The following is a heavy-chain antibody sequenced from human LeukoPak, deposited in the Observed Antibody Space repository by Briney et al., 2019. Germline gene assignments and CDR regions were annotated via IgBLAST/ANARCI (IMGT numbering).Heavy chain of an antibody. D-gene: IGHD3-10*01. CDR3: ARASSGPPH. Sequence: GGSLRLSCAASGFTFSSYGMSWVRQAPGKGLEGVSYISSRGSIRYCGDSVKGRFTISRDNAKNSLYLQMNSLRAEHTSVYYVARASSGPPHWGQGTLVTVSS. CDR2: ISSRGSIR. CDR1: GFTFSSYG. V-gene: IGHV3-48*03. J-gene: IGHJ4*02.